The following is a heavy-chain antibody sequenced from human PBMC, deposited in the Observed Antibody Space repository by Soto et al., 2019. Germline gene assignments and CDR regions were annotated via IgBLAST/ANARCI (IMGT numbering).Heavy chain of an antibody. V-gene: IGHV6-1*01. Sequence: SQTLSLTCVVSGDSVSSNSAAWNWIRQSPSRGFEWLGRTLYRSKWYNDYADSVKSRIIFNSDASKNQVSLQLNSVTPDDTALYYCARAVDRINRFASWGQGTPVTVSS. D-gene: IGHD5-12*01. J-gene: IGHJ5*01. CDR1: GDSVSSNSAA. CDR3: ARAVDRINRFAS. CDR2: TLYRSKWYN.